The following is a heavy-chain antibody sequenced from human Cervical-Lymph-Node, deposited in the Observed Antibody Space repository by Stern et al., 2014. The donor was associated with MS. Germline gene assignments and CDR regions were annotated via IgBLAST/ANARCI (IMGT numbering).Heavy chain of an antibody. V-gene: IGHV3-30*18. D-gene: IGHD3-16*01. J-gene: IGHJ2*01. CDR1: GFTFSSYD. CDR2: ISYDGSNK. Sequence: VHLVESGGGAVQPGRSLRLSCAASGFTFSSYDMHWVRQAPGKGLEWVAVISYDGSNKYYADSVKGRFTISRDNSKNTLYLQTNSLRAEDTAVYYCAKGPVWNWYFDLWGRGTLVTVSS. CDR3: AKGPVWNWYFDL.